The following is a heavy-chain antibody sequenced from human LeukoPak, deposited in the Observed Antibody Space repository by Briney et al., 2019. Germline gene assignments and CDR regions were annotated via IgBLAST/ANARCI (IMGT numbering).Heavy chain of an antibody. CDR3: ARDGKHIAVPGVRYPTDV. V-gene: IGHV1-3*01. CDR1: GYTLTSFA. D-gene: IGHD6-19*01. CDR2: LNAANGNS. Sequence: ASVTVSCKASGYTLTSFAMHWVRQAPGQRLEWMGRLNAANGNSQYSQKFQDRVTITSDSSANTAYMEFSSLRSEDSAVYYCARDGKHIAVPGVRYPTDVWGQGTTVTVS. J-gene: IGHJ6*02.